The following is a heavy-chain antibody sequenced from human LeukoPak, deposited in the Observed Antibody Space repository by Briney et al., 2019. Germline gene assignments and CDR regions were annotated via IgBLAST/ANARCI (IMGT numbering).Heavy chain of an antibody. CDR1: GGSFSGYY. CDR3: ANLRKPYYYYGMDV. J-gene: IGHJ6*02. V-gene: IGHV4-34*01. Sequence: SETLSLTCAVSGGSFSGYYWSWIRQPPGKGLEWIGEINHSGSTNYNPSLKSRVTISVDTSKNQFSLKLSSVTAADTAVYYCANLRKPYYYYGMDVWGQGTTVTVSS. CDR2: INHSGST.